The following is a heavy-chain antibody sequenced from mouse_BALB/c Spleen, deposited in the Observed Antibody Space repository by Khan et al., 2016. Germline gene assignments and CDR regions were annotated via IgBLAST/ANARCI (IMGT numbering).Heavy chain of an antibody. CDR2: INPYSSTI. CDR3: ARPDGNPYAMDY. D-gene: IGHD2-1*01. CDR1: GFDFSRYW. Sequence: EVKLLESGGGLVQPGGSLKLSCAASGFDFSRYWMRWVRQAPGKGLEWIGEINPYSSTINYTPSLKDKFIISRDNAKNTLYLQMSRVRSEDTALYYCARPDGNPYAMDYWGQGTSVTVSS. V-gene: IGHV4-1*02. J-gene: IGHJ4*01.